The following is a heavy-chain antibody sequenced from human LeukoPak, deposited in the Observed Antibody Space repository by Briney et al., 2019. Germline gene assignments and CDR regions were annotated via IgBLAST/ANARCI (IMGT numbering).Heavy chain of an antibody. Sequence: GASLEISCKGSGYIFTSYWIGWVRQLPGKGLEWMGIIYPGDSDTRYSPSFQGQVTISADKSSSTAYLQWSSLKASDTAMYYCARQNYYDSSGYYSCFDHWGQGTLVTVSS. D-gene: IGHD3-22*01. V-gene: IGHV5-51*01. J-gene: IGHJ4*02. CDR2: IYPGDSDT. CDR1: GYIFTSYW. CDR3: ARQNYYDSSGYYSCFDH.